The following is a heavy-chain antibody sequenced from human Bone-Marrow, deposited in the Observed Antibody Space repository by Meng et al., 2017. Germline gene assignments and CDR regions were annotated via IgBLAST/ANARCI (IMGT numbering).Heavy chain of an antibody. J-gene: IGHJ4*02. D-gene: IGHD3-9*01. CDR1: GGSISSYY. V-gene: IGHV4-59*01. CDR3: ARGYDILTGYFFDY. CDR2: IYYSGST. Sequence: SETLSLTCTVAGGSISSYYWSWLRQPAGKGLEWIGYIYYSGSTNYNPSLKSRVTISVDTSKNQFSLKLSTVTAADTAVYYCARGYDILTGYFFDYWGQGTLVTVSS.